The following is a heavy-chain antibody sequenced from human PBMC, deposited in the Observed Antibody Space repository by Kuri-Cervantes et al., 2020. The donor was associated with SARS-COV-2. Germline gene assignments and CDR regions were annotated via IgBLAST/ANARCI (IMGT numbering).Heavy chain of an antibody. Sequence: GESLKISCAASGFPFSDYRMNWIRQSPGKGLEWVSCIDGYSPYIHYADSVKGRFTISRDNAKSSVFLQVNSLRAEDTAVYCCTTSMIVSAAHYFDYWGQGILVTVSS. CDR3: TTSMIVSAAHYFDY. D-gene: IGHD3-22*01. V-gene: IGHV3-21*01. J-gene: IGHJ4*02. CDR2: IDGYSPYI. CDR1: GFPFSDYR.